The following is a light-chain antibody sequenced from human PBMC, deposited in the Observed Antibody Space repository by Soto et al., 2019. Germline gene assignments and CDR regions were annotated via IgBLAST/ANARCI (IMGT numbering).Light chain of an antibody. CDR2: SYT. CDR1: SSNIGSNT. Sequence: QSVLTQPPSASGTTGQRVTISCSGSSSNIGSNTVNCYQQLPGTAPKLLIHSYTQRPSGVPDRFSGSKSGTLASLAISGLQYEDEADYYCAAWDDSLNGWVFGGGTKLTVL. CDR3: AAWDDSLNGWV. J-gene: IGLJ3*02. V-gene: IGLV1-44*01.